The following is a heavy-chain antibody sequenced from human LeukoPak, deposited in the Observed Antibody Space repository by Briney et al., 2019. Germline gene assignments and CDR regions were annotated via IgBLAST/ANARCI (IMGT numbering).Heavy chain of an antibody. J-gene: IGHJ4*02. CDR3: AKDDAWLRFGE. D-gene: IGHD3-10*01. Sequence: GGSLRLSCVASGFTFTSYAMNWVRQAPGKGLEWVSVISVSGHSTYYADSVKGRFTISRDNSKNTLYLEVISLTAEDTAVYYCAKDDAWLRFGEWSQGTLVTVSS. V-gene: IGHV3-23*01. CDR1: GFTFTSYA. CDR2: ISVSGHST.